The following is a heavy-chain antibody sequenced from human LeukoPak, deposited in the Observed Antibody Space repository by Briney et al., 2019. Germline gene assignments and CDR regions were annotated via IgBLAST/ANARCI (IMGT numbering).Heavy chain of an antibody. CDR2: IYYSGST. CDR1: GGSISSSSYY. CDR3: AREDILTGNHY. D-gene: IGHD3-9*01. V-gene: IGHV4-39*07. J-gene: IGHJ4*02. Sequence: SETLSLTCTVSGGSISSSSYYWGWIRQPPGKGLEWIGSIYYSGSTYYNPSLKSRVTISVDTSKNQFSLKLSSVTAADTAVYYCAREDILTGNHYWGQGTLVTVSS.